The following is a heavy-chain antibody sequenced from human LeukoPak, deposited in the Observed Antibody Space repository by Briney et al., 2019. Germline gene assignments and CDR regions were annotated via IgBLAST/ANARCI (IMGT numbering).Heavy chain of an antibody. J-gene: IGHJ6*02. CDR1: GFTFSSYW. D-gene: IGHD3-10*01. V-gene: IGHV3-7*01. CDR3: ARAGLLWFGESRMDV. Sequence: WGSLRLSCATSGFTFSSYWMSWVRQAPGKGLEWVANIKQDGSEKYYVDSVKGRFTISRDNAKNSLYLQMNSLRAEDTAVYYCARAGLLWFGESRMDVWGQGTTVTVSS. CDR2: IKQDGSEK.